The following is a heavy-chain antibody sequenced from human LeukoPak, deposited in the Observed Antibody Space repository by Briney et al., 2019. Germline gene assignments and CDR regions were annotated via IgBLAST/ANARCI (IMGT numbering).Heavy chain of an antibody. CDR1: GGSISSYY. CDR2: IYYSGST. J-gene: IGHJ3*02. V-gene: IGHV4-59*01. Sequence: SETLSLTCTVSGGSISSYYWSWIRQPPGKGLEWIGYIYYSGSTNYNPSLKSRVTISVDTSKNQFSLKLSSVTAADTAVYYCARGLGGYYDSSGYYYDDAFDIWGQGTMVTVSS. CDR3: ARGLGGYYDSSGYYYDDAFDI. D-gene: IGHD3-22*01.